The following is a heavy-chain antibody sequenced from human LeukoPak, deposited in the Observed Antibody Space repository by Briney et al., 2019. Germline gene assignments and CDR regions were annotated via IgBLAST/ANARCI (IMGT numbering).Heavy chain of an antibody. CDR1: GGPISSGGYF. J-gene: IGHJ6*02. CDR3: AKEYVGSLFYYGMDV. CDR2: ISYSGST. Sequence: SETLSLTCAVYGGPISSGGYFWGWIRQPPGKGLEWIGTISYSGSTYYNPSLKSRVTISVDTSKNQFSLKLRSVTAADTAVYYCAKEYVGSLFYYGMDVWGQGTTLTVSS. V-gene: IGHV4-39*02. D-gene: IGHD1-26*01.